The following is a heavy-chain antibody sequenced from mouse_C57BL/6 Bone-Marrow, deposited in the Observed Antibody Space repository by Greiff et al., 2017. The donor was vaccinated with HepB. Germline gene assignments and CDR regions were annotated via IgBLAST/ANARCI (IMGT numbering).Heavy chain of an antibody. CDR3: ARSGADSSGYVYAMDY. J-gene: IGHJ4*01. Sequence: QVQLQQPGAELVRPGSSVKLSCKASGYTFTSYWMDWVKQRPGQGLEWIGNIYPSDSETHYNQKFKDKATLTVDKSSSTAYMQLSSLTSEDSAVYYCARSGADSSGYVYAMDYWGQGTSVTVSS. D-gene: IGHD3-2*02. V-gene: IGHV1-61*01. CDR2: IYPSDSET. CDR1: GYTFTSYW.